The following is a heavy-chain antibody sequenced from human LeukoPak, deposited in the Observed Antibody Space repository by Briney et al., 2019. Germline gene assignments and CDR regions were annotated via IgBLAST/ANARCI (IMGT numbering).Heavy chain of an antibody. CDR2: INQDGGEI. CDR3: ARDDYYAH. Sequence: PGGTLRHSSAASRFTFSTSWMTWVRQAPGKGLEWVASINQDGGEIHYVDSVKGRFTISRDNAKNSLYLQMNSLRAEDTAVYYCARDDYYAHWGQGTLVTVSS. V-gene: IGHV3-7*01. CDR1: RFTFSTSW. J-gene: IGHJ4*02.